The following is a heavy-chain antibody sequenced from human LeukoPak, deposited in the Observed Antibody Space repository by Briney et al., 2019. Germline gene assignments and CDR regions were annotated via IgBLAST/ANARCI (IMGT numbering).Heavy chain of an antibody. CDR1: RLTLSNAW. J-gene: IGHJ3*02. Sequence: GGSLRLSCAASRLTLSNAWMSGVRRAPGKGREWGGRIKSKTDGGTTDYAAAVKGQFTIQRDDSKNTLYLQMNSLKAEDTAVYYCTTDLAGTGDAFDIWGQGTMVTVPS. V-gene: IGHV3-15*01. D-gene: IGHD1-7*01. CDR3: TTDLAGTGDAFDI. CDR2: IKSKTDGGTT.